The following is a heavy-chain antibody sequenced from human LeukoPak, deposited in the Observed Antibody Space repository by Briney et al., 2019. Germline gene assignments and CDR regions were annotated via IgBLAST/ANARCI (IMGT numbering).Heavy chain of an antibody. J-gene: IGHJ4*02. Sequence: PSETLSLTCAVYGGSFSGYYWSWIRQPPGKGLEWIGEVNHSGSTNYNPSLKSRVTISVDTSKNQFSLKLSSVTAADTAVYYCARGGSGSYYLQGSRTTLSYWGQGTLVTVSS. CDR1: GGSFSGYY. V-gene: IGHV4-34*01. CDR3: ARGGSGSYYLQGSRTTLSY. CDR2: VNHSGST. D-gene: IGHD1-26*01.